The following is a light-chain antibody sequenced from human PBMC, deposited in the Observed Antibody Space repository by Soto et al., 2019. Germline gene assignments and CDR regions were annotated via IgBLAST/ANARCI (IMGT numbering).Light chain of an antibody. Sequence: EIVVTQSPATLSGSPGERVTLSCRASQFVSSRLAWYQQRPGQVPRLLIYDTSTRAPGISARFSGSGSGTDFTLTISNHQSKDFEVYYCQDYLQWPPGMFGQGTTVDMK. CDR1: QFVSSR. J-gene: IGKJ1*01. CDR2: DTS. V-gene: IGKV3-15*01. CDR3: QDYLQWPPGM.